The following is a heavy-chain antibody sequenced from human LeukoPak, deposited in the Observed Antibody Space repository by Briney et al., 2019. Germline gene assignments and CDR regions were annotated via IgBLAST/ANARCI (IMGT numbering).Heavy chain of an antibody. J-gene: IGHJ4*02. V-gene: IGHV3-30*04. CDR2: ISFDGNNK. CDR1: SFTFSRYS. CDR3: ASMGGTYFDT. D-gene: IGHD1-26*01. Sequence: GTSLRLSCAASSFTFSRYSVHWVRQAPGKGLEWVAVISFDGNNKYYADSVKGRFSMSRDSSKNTFYLHVNSLRPEDTAVYYCASMGGTYFDTWGQGTLVTVSP.